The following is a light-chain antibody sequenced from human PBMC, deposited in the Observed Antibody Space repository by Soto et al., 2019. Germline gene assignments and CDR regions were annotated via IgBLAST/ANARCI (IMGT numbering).Light chain of an antibody. Sequence: IVWSQYQGRLSLAPGKRAALSCGASQSVSNNYLAWYKQKPGQAPRLLIYGASNRATGIPDRLSGSGSATEFTLPISSMEPEDFAVYYCQQYGSSGTFGQGTKVDIK. V-gene: IGKV3-20*01. CDR2: GAS. CDR3: QQYGSSGT. CDR1: QSVSNNY. J-gene: IGKJ1*01.